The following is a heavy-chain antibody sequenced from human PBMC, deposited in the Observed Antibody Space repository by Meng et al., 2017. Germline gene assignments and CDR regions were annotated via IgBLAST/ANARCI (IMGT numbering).Heavy chain of an antibody. J-gene: IGHJ4*02. CDR2: INHSGST. CDR3: AKEPFVGIAAAGTPGYYFDY. CDR1: GGSFSGYY. Sequence: SETLSLTCAVYGGSFSGYYWSWIRQPPGKGLEWIGEINHSGSTNYNPSLKSRVTISVDTSKNQFSLKLSSVTAADTAVYYSAKEPFVGIAAAGTPGYYFDYWGQGTLVTVSS. D-gene: IGHD6-13*01. V-gene: IGHV4-34*01.